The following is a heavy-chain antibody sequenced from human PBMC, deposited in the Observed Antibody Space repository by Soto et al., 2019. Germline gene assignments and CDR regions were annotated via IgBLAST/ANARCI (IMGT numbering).Heavy chain of an antibody. V-gene: IGHV4-39*01. CDR3: ASWYSGRCTDTYFDY. CDR1: GGSISSSSYY. D-gene: IGHD1-26*01. J-gene: IGHJ4*02. CDR2: IYYSGST. Sequence: SETLSLTCTVSGGSISSSSYYWGWIRQPPGKGLEWIGSIYYSGSTYYNPSLKSRVTISVDTSKNQFSLKLSSVTAADTAVYYCASWYSGRCTDTYFDYWGQGTLGAGSS.